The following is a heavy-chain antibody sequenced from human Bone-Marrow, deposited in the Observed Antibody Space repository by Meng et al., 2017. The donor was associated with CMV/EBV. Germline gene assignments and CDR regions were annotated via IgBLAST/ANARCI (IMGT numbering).Heavy chain of an antibody. V-gene: IGHV1-18*01. CDR1: GYTFANYG. Sequence: ASVKVSCKASGYTFANYGITWVRQAPGHGLEWMGWIYAYNGNTNYALNLQERVTMTTDSSTSTAYMELASLIPDDTAVYYCARGSPNWNDNYYYYYGMDVWGQGTTVTVSS. CDR3: ARGSPNWNDNYYYYYGMDV. D-gene: IGHD1-1*01. CDR2: IYAYNGNT. J-gene: IGHJ6*02.